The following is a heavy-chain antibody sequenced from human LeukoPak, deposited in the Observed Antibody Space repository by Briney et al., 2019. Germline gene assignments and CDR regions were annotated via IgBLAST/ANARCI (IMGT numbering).Heavy chain of an antibody. Sequence: NASETLSLTCTVSGGSISSYYWSRIRQPPGKGLEWIGYIYYSGSTNYNPSLKSRVTISVDTSKNQFSLKLSSVTAADTAVYYCARLANDIAAAGTSPVLDPWGQGTLVTVSS. J-gene: IGHJ5*02. CDR1: GGSISSYY. D-gene: IGHD6-13*01. CDR3: ARLANDIAAAGTSPVLDP. CDR2: IYYSGST. V-gene: IGHV4-59*08.